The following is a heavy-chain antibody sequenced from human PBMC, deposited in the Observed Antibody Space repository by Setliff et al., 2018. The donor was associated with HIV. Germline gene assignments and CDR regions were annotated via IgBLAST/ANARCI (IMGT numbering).Heavy chain of an antibody. J-gene: IGHJ4*02. Sequence: SETLSLTCSVSGASISSPIYYWGWIRQAPGKGLEWIGNIYYNGNTNYKLSLERRLTISVDTSKNQFSLSLSSVTATDTALYFCAAAEGQGPWYFFDNWGQGTQVTVSS. CDR3: AAAEGQGPWYFFDN. CDR2: IYYNGNT. V-gene: IGHV4-39*01. CDR1: GASISSPIYY. D-gene: IGHD6-13*01.